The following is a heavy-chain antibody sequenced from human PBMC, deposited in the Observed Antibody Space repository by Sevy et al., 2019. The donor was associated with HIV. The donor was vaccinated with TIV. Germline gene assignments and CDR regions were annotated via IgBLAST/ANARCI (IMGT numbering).Heavy chain of an antibody. D-gene: IGHD6-6*01. CDR1: GFTFSSYS. Sequence: GSLRLSCAASGFTFSSYSMNWVRQAPGKGLEWVSYISSSTSTIYYADSVKGRFTISRDNAKNSLYLQMNSLRAEDTAVYYCARDDSSSSDAFDIWGQGTMVTVSS. V-gene: IGHV3-48*01. CDR2: ISSSTSTI. J-gene: IGHJ3*02. CDR3: ARDDSSSSDAFDI.